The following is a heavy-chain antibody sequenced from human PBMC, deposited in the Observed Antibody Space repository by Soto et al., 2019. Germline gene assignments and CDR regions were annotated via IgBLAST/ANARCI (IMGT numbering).Heavy chain of an antibody. V-gene: IGHV4-31*03. Sequence: QVQLQESGPGLVKPSQTLSLTCTVSGGSISSGGYYWSWIRRHPGKDLEWIWSIYYSGSNYYNPSPKSRVTIAEDTSKNQFSLTLSSVTAADTAVYYCARGVLHGGHGTLVTVSS. J-gene: IGHJ4*01. CDR3: ARGVLH. D-gene: IGHD3-16*01. CDR1: GGSISSGGYY. CDR2: IYYSGSN.